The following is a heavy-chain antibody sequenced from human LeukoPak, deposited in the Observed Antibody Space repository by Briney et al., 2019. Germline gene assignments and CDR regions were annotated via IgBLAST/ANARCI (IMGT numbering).Heavy chain of an antibody. V-gene: IGHV3-74*01. CDR2: INIDGSIK. CDR3: AKSFASGGSCYFAIDY. Sequence: PGGSLRLSCEASGYTFSSYWMHWVRQSPGKGLVWVSRINIDGSIKTYADSVKGRFTISRDNSKNTLYLQVNSLRAEDTAVYYCAKSFASGGSCYFAIDYWGQGTLVTVSS. J-gene: IGHJ4*02. D-gene: IGHD2-15*01. CDR1: GYTFSSYW.